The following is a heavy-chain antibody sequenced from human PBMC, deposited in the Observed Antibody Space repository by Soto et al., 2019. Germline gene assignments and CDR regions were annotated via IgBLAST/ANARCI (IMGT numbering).Heavy chain of an antibody. Sequence: ASVKVSCKASGCTFSSFGISWVRQAPGQGLEWMGGIIPVFGRPNYAQRFRGRLTITADESTNTSYMELIDLTSEDTAVYYCAREASGYDFWGQGTQVNVS. D-gene: IGHD5-12*01. CDR1: GCTFSSFG. V-gene: IGHV1-69*13. J-gene: IGHJ1*01. CDR2: IIPVFGRP. CDR3: AREASGYDF.